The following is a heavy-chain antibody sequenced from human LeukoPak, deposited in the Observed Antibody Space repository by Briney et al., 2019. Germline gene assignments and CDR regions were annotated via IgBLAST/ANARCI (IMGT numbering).Heavy chain of an antibody. Sequence: SGPALVKPTQTLTLTCTFSGFSLSTSGMCVSWIRQPPGKALEWLARIDWDDDKYYSTSLKTWLTISKDTSKNQVVLTMTNMDPVDTATYYCARLIVVVPAARGVGSVYGMDVWGQGTTVTVSS. D-gene: IGHD2-2*01. CDR1: GFSLSTSGMC. J-gene: IGHJ6*02. V-gene: IGHV2-70*11. CDR2: IDWDDDK. CDR3: ARLIVVVPAARGVGSVYGMDV.